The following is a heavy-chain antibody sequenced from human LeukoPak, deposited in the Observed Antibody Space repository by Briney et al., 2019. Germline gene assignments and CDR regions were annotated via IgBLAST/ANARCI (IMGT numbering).Heavy chain of an antibody. Sequence: PSETLSLTCGVSGGSFSDYYWSWIRQPPGKGLEWIGEINHSGSTKYNPSLKSRVTISIDTSKNQFSLKLGSMTAADTAVYYCTRDSTIYGGDWFVAVLWGQGTLVTVSS. D-gene: IGHD2-21*02. CDR1: GGSFSDYY. CDR2: INHSGST. CDR3: TRDSTIYGGDWFVAVL. J-gene: IGHJ4*02. V-gene: IGHV4-34*01.